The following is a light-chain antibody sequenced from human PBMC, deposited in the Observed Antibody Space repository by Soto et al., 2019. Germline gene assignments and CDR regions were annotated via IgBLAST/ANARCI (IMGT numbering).Light chain of an antibody. J-gene: IGLJ1*01. V-gene: IGLV2-23*02. CDR1: SSDVGSYNF. Sequence: QSALTQPASVSGSPGQSITISCTGTSSDVGSYNFLSWYQQHPGKAPKLMIYEVSKRPSGVSNRFSGSKSGNTASLTISGLQAEDEADYYCCSYGRGNTDVFGTGTKLTVL. CDR3: CSYGRGNTDV. CDR2: EVS.